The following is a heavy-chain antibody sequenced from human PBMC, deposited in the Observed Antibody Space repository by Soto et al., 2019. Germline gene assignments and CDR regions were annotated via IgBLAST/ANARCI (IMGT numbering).Heavy chain of an antibody. CDR2: ISYDGSYQ. J-gene: IGHJ4*02. D-gene: IGHD1-26*01. Sequence: GSLRLSCEASGFAFNKFGMHWGRQAPGKGLEWVAFISYDGSYQYYADSVQGRLTITRDNSMNTLNMQLNSLRREDTAVYYCAKGGEVGGVLGDHWGQGTLVTVSS. CDR3: AKGGEVGGVLGDH. CDR1: GFAFNKFG. V-gene: IGHV3-30*18.